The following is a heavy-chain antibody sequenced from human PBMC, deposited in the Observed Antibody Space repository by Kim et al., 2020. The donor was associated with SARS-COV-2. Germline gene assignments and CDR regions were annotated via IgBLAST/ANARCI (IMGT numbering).Heavy chain of an antibody. Sequence: GGYLRLSCAASGFTVSSNYMSWVRQAPGKGLEWVSVIYSGGSTYYADSVKGRFTISRDNSKNTLYLQMNSLRAEDTAVYYCARGQQWLVGYYFDYWGQGTLVTVSS. V-gene: IGHV3-53*01. D-gene: IGHD6-19*01. CDR3: ARGQQWLVGYYFDY. CDR1: GFTVSSNY. CDR2: IYSGGST. J-gene: IGHJ4*02.